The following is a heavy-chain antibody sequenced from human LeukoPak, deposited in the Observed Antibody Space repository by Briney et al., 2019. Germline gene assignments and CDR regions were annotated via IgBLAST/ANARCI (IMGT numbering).Heavy chain of an antibody. CDR1: GFTFSRNS. J-gene: IGHJ4*02. D-gene: IGHD5-12*01. CDR2: ISRDGSNK. CDR3: ARVSLRYSAHEDDDLVYYFDY. V-gene: IGHV3-30-3*01. Sequence: GRSLRLSCAASGFTFSRNSSHWVRQAPGKGLEWVAFISRDGSNKFYADSVKGRFTISRDNSKSTFYLQMSSLRAEDTAVYYCARVSLRYSAHEDDDLVYYFDYWGQGTLVAVSS.